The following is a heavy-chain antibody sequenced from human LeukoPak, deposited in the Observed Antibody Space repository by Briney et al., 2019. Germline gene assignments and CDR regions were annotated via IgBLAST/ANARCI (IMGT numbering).Heavy chain of an antibody. V-gene: IGHV3-21*01. D-gene: IGHD1-20*01. CDR3: ARGRGYNWNLYYFDY. Sequence: PGGSLRLSCAASGFTFSSYSMNWVRQAPGKGLEWVSSISSSSSYIYYADSVKGRFTISRDNAKNSLYLQMNSLRAEDTAVYYCARGRGYNWNLYYFDYWGQGTLVTVSS. CDR2: ISSSSSYI. CDR1: GFTFSSYS. J-gene: IGHJ4*02.